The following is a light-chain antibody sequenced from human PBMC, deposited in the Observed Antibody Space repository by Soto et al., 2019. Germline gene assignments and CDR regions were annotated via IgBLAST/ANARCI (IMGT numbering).Light chain of an antibody. V-gene: IGKV3-20*01. J-gene: IGKJ4*01. CDR3: QQFGDSLT. Sequence: VVLTQSPGTLSLSPGERATLSCRASQSVRSNYLAWYQQKPDQAPRLLMYGASTRATGIPDRFSGSGSGTDFTLTVSRLEPEDFAVYYCQQFGDSLTFGGGTKVEI. CDR2: GAS. CDR1: QSVRSNY.